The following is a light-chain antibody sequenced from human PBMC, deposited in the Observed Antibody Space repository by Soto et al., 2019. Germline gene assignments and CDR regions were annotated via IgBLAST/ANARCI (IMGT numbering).Light chain of an antibody. CDR2: AES. CDR1: QGIDNH. Sequence: DIQMTQSPSSLCAPLVARVTVTCRASQGIDNHLAWYQQKPGKAPKLLIYAESTLHSGVPSRLTGSGYGKDCNLHISSMQPGDCATYYCQHYNSYPWTFGQGTKVDIK. CDR3: QHYNSYPWT. J-gene: IGKJ1*01. V-gene: IGKV1-27*01.